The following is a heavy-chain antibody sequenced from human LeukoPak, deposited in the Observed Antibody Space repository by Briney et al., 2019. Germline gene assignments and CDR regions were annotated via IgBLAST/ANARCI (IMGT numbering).Heavy chain of an antibody. D-gene: IGHD2-2*03. Sequence: ASVKVSCKVSEYTLTELSMHWVRQAPGKGLEWMGGFDPEDGETIYAQKFQGRVTMTEDTSTDTAYMELSSLRSEDTAVYYCATIGYWYYYFDYWGQGTLVTVSS. J-gene: IGHJ4*02. CDR2: FDPEDGET. V-gene: IGHV1-24*01. CDR3: ATIGYWYYYFDY. CDR1: EYTLTELS.